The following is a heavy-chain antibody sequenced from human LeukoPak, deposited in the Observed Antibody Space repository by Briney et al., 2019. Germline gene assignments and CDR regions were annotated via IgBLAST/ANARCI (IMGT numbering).Heavy chain of an antibody. CDR3: ARGIHYGDYYFDY. V-gene: IGHV3-53*01. CDR1: GFTVSSNY. CDR2: TYGGGTT. J-gene: IGHJ4*02. Sequence: PGGSLRLSCVVSGFTVSSNYMSWVRQAPGKGLEWVSVTYGGGTTYYADSVKGRFTISRDNAKNALYLQINSLRAEDTAVYYCARGIHYGDYYFDYWGQGTLVTVSS. D-gene: IGHD4-17*01.